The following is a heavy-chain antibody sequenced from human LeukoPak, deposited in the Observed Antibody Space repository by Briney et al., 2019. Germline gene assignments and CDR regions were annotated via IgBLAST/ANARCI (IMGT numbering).Heavy chain of an antibody. CDR1: AFTFTNYD. CDR2: IRHDGSDK. Sequence: GGSLRLSCAASAFTFTNYDFHWVRQAPGKGLEWVAFIRHDGSDKYYADSVKGRFTISRDNSKNTLYLQMNSLRAEDTAVYYCAKGPAYCGGDCYSGYFDYWGQGTLVTVSS. J-gene: IGHJ4*02. V-gene: IGHV3-30*02. D-gene: IGHD2-21*02. CDR3: AKGPAYCGGDCYSGYFDY.